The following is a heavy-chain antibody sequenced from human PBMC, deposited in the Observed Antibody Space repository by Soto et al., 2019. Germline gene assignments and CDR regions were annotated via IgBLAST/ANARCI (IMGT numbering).Heavy chain of an antibody. J-gene: IGHJ4*02. V-gene: IGHV4-59*01. D-gene: IGHD3-3*01. CDR1: GGSISSYY. CDR2: IYYSGST. Sequence: SETLSLTCTVSGGSISSYYWSWIRQPPGKGLEWIGYIYYSGSTNYNPSLKSRVTISVDTSKSQFSLKLSSVTAADTAVYYCARVYDFWSGYHFDYWGQGTLVTVSS. CDR3: ARVYDFWSGYHFDY.